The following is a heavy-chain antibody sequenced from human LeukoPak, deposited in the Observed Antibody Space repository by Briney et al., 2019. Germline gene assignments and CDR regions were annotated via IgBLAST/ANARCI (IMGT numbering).Heavy chain of an antibody. CDR1: GGSISSGGYY. V-gene: IGHV4-31*03. D-gene: IGHD3-3*01. J-gene: IGHJ6*02. CDR3: ARGGRLSHGMDV. CDR2: IYYSGST. Sequence: PSETLSLTCTVSGGSISSGGYYWSWIRQYPGKGLEWIGYIYYSGSTYYNPSLKSRVTISVDTSKNQFSLKLSFVTAADTAVYYCARGGRLSHGMDVWGQGTTATVSS.